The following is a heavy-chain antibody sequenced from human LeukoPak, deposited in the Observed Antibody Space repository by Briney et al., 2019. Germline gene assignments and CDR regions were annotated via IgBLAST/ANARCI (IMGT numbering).Heavy chain of an antibody. CDR1: GFTFSNYW. D-gene: IGHD3-10*01. CDR2: INSDESTT. Sequence: GGSLRLSCAASGFTFSNYWMHWVRQVPGKGMVWVSRINSDESTTNYADSVKGRFTISRDNAKNTLYLQMNSLRAEDTAVYYCARVFDSGSQAYFYYMDVWGKGTTVTISS. V-gene: IGHV3-74*01. J-gene: IGHJ6*03. CDR3: ARVFDSGSQAYFYYMDV.